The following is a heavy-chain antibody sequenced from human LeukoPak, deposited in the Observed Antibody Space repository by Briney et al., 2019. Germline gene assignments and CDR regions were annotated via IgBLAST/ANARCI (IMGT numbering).Heavy chain of an antibody. J-gene: IGHJ4*02. V-gene: IGHV1-24*01. Sequence: ASVKVSCKVSGYSLSELPMHWVRQAPERGLEWIGGFDFDDNEIIYAQTFQGRITLTEDVSTNTAHMELTSLTSEDTAVYYCASLGTYDSWGQGTLVTVSS. D-gene: IGHD7-27*01. CDR1: GYSLSELP. CDR3: ASLGTYDS. CDR2: FDFDDNEI.